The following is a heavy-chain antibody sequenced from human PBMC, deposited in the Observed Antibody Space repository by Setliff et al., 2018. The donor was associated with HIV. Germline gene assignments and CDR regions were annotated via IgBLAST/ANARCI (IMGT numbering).Heavy chain of an antibody. Sequence: ASVKVSCKASGDTFTSHAISWVRQAPGQGLEWMGGIIPIFGTPNYAQKFKGRLTITADESTSTVYMELSSLRSEDTAVDYCARDSRDIVVVIAPEPEPYYYYGMDVWGEGTTVTVSS. CDR3: ARDSRDIVVVIAPEPEPYYYYGMDV. D-gene: IGHD2-15*01. CDR1: GDTFTSHA. V-gene: IGHV1-69*13. J-gene: IGHJ6*04. CDR2: IIPIFGTP.